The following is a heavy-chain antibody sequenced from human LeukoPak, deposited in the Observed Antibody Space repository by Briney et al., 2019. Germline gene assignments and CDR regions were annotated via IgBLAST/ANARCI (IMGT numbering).Heavy chain of an antibody. CDR2: ISGSGGST. J-gene: IGHJ4*02. CDR1: GFTFSSYA. V-gene: IGHV3-23*01. Sequence: PGGSLRLSCAASGFTFSSYAMSWVCQAPGKGLEWVSAISGSGGSTYYADSVKGRFTISRDKSKNTLYLQMNSLRAEDTAVYYCAKGFCSSTSCARGHFDYWGQGTLVTVSS. CDR3: AKGFCSSTSCARGHFDY. D-gene: IGHD2-2*01.